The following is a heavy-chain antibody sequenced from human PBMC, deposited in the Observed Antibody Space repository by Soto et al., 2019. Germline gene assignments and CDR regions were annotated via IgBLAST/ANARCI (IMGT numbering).Heavy chain of an antibody. J-gene: IGHJ6*02. CDR2: IRAYNGNT. CDR3: ARDLPTMDV. Sequence: QVQLVQSGAEVKKPGASVKVSXXASGXXXTSYXISWVRQAPGKGLEWMGWIRAYNGNTNYAQKLQGRVTMTTDTSTSTAYMELRSLRSDDTAVYYCARDLPTMDVWGQGTTVTVSS. CDR1: GXXXTSYX. V-gene: IGHV1-18*01.